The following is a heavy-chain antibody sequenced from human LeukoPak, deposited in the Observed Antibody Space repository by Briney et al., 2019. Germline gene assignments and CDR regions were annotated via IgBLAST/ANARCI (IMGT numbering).Heavy chain of an antibody. CDR1: GYTFTSYG. CDR3: AFSSYYLQGNYYYMDV. V-gene: IGHV1-8*03. J-gene: IGHJ6*03. D-gene: IGHD1-26*01. Sequence: ASVKVSCKASGYTFTSYGISWVRQAPGQGLEWMGWMNPNSGNTGYAQKFQGRVTITRNTSISTAYMELRSLRSDDTAVYYCAFSSYYLQGNYYYMDVWGKGTTVTVSS. CDR2: MNPNSGNT.